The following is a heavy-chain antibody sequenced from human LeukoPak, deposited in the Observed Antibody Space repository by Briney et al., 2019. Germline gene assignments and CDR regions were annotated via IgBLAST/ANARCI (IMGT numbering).Heavy chain of an antibody. J-gene: IGHJ3*02. CDR1: GFTFSEHY. Sequence: GGSLRLSCAASGFTFSEHYMDWVRQAPGKGLEWVGRTRTKANSYTTEYAASVKGRFSISRDDSKNSLYLQMNSLKTEDTAVYYCARVGRYFDAFDIWGQGTMVTVSS. CDR2: TRTKANSYTT. V-gene: IGHV3-72*01. CDR3: ARVGRYFDAFDI. D-gene: IGHD1-26*01.